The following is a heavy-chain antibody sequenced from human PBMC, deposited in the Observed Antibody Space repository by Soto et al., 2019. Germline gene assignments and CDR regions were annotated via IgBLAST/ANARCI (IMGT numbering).Heavy chain of an antibody. CDR3: AGRDSSGYIGWFDP. V-gene: IGHV1-2*02. D-gene: IGHD3-22*01. CDR2: INPDSGGT. J-gene: IGHJ5*02. Sequence: ASLKFSCKSSGYTFTGYYIHWVRQAPGQGLEWMGWINPDSGGTNYAQKFQDRVSMTSDTSITTSYMELSRLRSDDTAVYYCAGRDSSGYIGWFDPWGQGALVTVSS. CDR1: GYTFTGYY.